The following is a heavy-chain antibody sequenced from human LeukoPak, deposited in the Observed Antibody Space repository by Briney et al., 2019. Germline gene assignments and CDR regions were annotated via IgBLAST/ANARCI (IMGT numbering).Heavy chain of an antibody. CDR2: MHYDRRTK. V-gene: IGHV3-30*02. Sequence: GGSLRLSCAASGFIFSDYDMHWVRQAPGTGLEWVAFMHYDRRTKYYADSVKGRFTISRDNAKNSLYLQMNGLRARHTAVYYCARGYNAFLSGYYGGTNYYYYMDVGGKGTTVTVS. CDR1: GFIFSDYD. D-gene: IGHD3-3*01. CDR3: ARGYNAFLSGYYGGTNYYYYMDV. J-gene: IGHJ6*03.